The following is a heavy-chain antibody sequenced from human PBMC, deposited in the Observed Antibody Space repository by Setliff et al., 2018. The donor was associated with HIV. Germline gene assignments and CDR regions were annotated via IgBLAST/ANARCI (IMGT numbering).Heavy chain of an antibody. CDR3: ARDPHYFDRSGYFSWFYFDF. V-gene: IGHV4-34*10. CDR2: INHSGRI. J-gene: IGHJ4*02. Sequence: SETLSLTCAVYGGSFSGYSWTWIRQAPGKGLEWIGEINHSGRISYNPSLKSRVTMSVDTSKNQFSLRLRSVTAADTAVYYCARDPHYFDRSGYFSWFYFDFWGQGKLVTVSS. D-gene: IGHD3-22*01. CDR1: GGSFSGYS.